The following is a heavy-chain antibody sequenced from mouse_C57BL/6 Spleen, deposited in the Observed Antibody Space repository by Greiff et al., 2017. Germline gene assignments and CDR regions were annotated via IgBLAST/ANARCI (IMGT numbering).Heavy chain of an antibody. CDR1: GYTFTDYE. D-gene: IGHD1-1*01. Sequence: SGAELVRSGASVTLSCKASGYTFTDYEMHWVKQTPVPGLEWIGAIDPETGGTAYNQKFKGKAILTADKSSSTAYMELRSLTSEDSAVYYCTRGGYYDGPFAYWGQGTLVTVSA. CDR2: IDPETGGT. J-gene: IGHJ3*01. CDR3: TRGGYYDGPFAY. V-gene: IGHV1-15*01.